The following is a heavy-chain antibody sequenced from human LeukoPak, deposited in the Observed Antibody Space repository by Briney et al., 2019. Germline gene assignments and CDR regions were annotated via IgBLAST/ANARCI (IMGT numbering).Heavy chain of an antibody. D-gene: IGHD6-13*01. V-gene: IGHV5-51*01. CDR1: GYTFTNYW. Sequence: GESLKISCTGSGYTFTNYWIAWVRHMPGKVLEWMGAICPGDSDTRYTPSFQGQVTISADKSSSTAYLQWSSLKASDTAMYYCARHKPAATDYWGQGTLITVSS. J-gene: IGHJ4*02. CDR2: ICPGDSDT. CDR3: ARHKPAATDY.